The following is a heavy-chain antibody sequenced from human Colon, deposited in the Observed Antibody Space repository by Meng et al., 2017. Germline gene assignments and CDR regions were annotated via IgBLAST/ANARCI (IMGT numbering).Heavy chain of an antibody. D-gene: IGHD6-19*01. J-gene: IGHJ4*02. CDR2: IYHSGST. CDR3: ASFPPPGKQWLVTDY. Sequence: APLEESGPGLGKPSGTLSLTCAVSGGSISSSNWWSWVRQPPGKGLEWIGEIYHSGSTNYNPSLKSRVTISVDKSKNQFSLKLSSVTAADTAVYYCASFPPPGKQWLVTDYWGQGTLVTVSS. V-gene: IGHV4-4*02. CDR1: GGSISSSNW.